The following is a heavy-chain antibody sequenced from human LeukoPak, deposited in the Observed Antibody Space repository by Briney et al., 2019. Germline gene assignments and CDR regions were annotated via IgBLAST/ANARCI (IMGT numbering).Heavy chain of an antibody. CDR1: GFIFNDYS. J-gene: IGHJ4*02. CDR2: ISSSSSYI. D-gene: IGHD5-18*01. Sequence: GGSLRLSCVGSGFIFNDYSMNWVRQAPGKGLEWVSSISSSSSYIYYADSVKGRFTISRDNAKNSLYLQMNSLRAEDTAVYYCARDGYSYGLPHFDYWGQGTLVTVSS. CDR3: ARDGYSYGLPHFDY. V-gene: IGHV3-21*01.